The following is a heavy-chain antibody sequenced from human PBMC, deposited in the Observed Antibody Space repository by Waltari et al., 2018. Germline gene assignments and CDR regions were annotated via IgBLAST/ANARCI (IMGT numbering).Heavy chain of an antibody. V-gene: IGHV3-7*03. CDR3: SRRLDA. CDR2: IKPDGSEK. J-gene: IGHJ6*02. Sequence: EVQLVESGGGLVQHGGSLRLSWAASGLTFSNEWMDWVRQAPGKGLEWVANIKPDGSEKYSVDSVKGRFTISRDNAKNSVYLQMNSLRVEDTAVYYCSRRLDAWGQGTTVTVSS. CDR1: GLTFSNEW.